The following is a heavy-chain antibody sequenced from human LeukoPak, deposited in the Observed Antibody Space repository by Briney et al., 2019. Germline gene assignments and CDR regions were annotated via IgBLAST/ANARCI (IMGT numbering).Heavy chain of an antibody. J-gene: IGHJ4*02. CDR1: GGTFSSYA. D-gene: IGHD3-22*01. CDR3: ASDYYDSSGYYSRGFDY. Sequence: GASVKVSCKASGGTFSSYATSWVRQAPGQGLEWMGRIIPILGIANYAQKFQGRVTITADKSTSTAYMELSSLRSEDTAVYYCASDYYDSSGYYSRGFDYWGQGTLVTVSS. V-gene: IGHV1-69*04. CDR2: IIPILGIA.